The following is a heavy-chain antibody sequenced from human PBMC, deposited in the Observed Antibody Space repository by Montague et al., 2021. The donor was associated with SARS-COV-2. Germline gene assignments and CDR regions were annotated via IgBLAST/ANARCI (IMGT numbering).Heavy chain of an antibody. V-gene: IGHV4-39*01. CDR3: ARREYSYGWGD. J-gene: IGHJ4*02. Sequence: SETLSLTCTVTGGPISGSSDYWGGIRQSPGKGLEWIASDDYSGNTYYRPSLKSRLTISVDTSKNQFSLKLNSVTAADTALYFCARREYSYGWGDWGQGTLVTVSS. CDR1: GGPISGSSDY. CDR2: DDYSGNT. D-gene: IGHD5-18*01.